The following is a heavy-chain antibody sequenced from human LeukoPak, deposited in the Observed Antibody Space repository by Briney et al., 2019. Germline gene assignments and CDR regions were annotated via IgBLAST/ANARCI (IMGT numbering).Heavy chain of an antibody. Sequence: GASVKVSCKASGYTFTGYYMHWVRQAPGQGLEWMGRINPNSGGTNYAQKFQGRVTMTRDTSISTAYMELSRLRSDDTAVYYCARDLERRVEDWFDPWGQGTLVTASS. CDR1: GYTFTGYY. CDR3: ARDLERRVEDWFDP. J-gene: IGHJ5*02. CDR2: INPNSGGT. V-gene: IGHV1-2*06. D-gene: IGHD1-1*01.